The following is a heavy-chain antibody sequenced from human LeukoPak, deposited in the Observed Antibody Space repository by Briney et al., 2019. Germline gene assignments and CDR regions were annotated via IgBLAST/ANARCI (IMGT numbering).Heavy chain of an antibody. V-gene: IGHV1-69*04. CDR1: GGTFSSYA. Sequence: ASVKVSCKASGGTFSSYAISWVRQAPGQGLEWMGRIIPILGIANYAQKFQGRVTITADKSTSTAYMELSSLRSEDTAVYYCARAGIAAYPVEPHYYYYGMDVWGQGTTVTVSS. CDR2: IIPILGIA. CDR3: ARAGIAAYPVEPHYYYYGMDV. J-gene: IGHJ6*02. D-gene: IGHD6-13*01.